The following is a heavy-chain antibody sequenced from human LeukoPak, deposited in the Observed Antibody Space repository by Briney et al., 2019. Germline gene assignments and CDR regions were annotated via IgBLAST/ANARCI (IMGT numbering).Heavy chain of an antibody. CDR2: IYPGDSDT. V-gene: IGHV5-51*01. J-gene: IGHJ5*02. Sequence: GESLKISCKGSGYSFTSYWIGWVRQIPGKGLEWMGIIYPGDSDTRYSPSFQGQVTISADKSLSTAYLQWSRPKASDPAMYSCAGGVPSNWFDPWGQGTLVSVSS. CDR3: AGGVPSNWFDP. CDR1: GYSFTSYW.